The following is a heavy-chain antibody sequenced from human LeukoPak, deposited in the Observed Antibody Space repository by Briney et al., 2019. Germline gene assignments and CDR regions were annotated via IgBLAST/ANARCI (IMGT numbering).Heavy chain of an antibody. Sequence: GGSPRLSCAASGFTSNSNSMHWVRLAPGKGLEWVSSISGSSTYIYYADSVKGRFTISRDNAKKSVYLQMNSLRAEDTAVYYCARDGLPYYYAMDVWGQGTTVTVSS. CDR1: GFTSNSNS. V-gene: IGHV3-21*01. CDR2: ISGSSTYI. D-gene: IGHD5-12*01. CDR3: ARDGLPYYYAMDV. J-gene: IGHJ6*02.